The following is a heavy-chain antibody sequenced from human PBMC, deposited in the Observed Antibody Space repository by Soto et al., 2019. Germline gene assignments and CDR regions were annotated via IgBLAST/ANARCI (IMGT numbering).Heavy chain of an antibody. CDR3: ARFLKTPTSPRGSESYLDY. CDR1: GGSISSGGYY. Sequence: PSETLSLTCTVSGGSISSGGYYWSWIRQHPGKGLEWIGYIYYSGTTYYNPSLKSRVTISVDTSKNQFSLKLSSVTAADTAVYYCARFLKTPTSPRGSESYLDYWGQGTLVTVSS. J-gene: IGHJ4*02. D-gene: IGHD3-10*01. CDR2: IYYSGTT. V-gene: IGHV4-31*03.